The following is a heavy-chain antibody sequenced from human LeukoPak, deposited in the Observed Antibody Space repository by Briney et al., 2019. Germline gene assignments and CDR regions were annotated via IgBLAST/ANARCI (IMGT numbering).Heavy chain of an antibody. D-gene: IGHD5-12*01. V-gene: IGHV3-23*01. CDR3: TKWSGYGDS. CDR2: ISAGGDAT. Sequence: GGSLRLSCAASGFTFSAHSMTWVRQAPGKGLKWVSGISAGGDATFYADSVKGRFTISRDNSKNTVDLQMNSLRAEDTAVYYCTKWSGYGDSWGQGTLVAVTS. J-gene: IGHJ4*02. CDR1: GFTFSAHS.